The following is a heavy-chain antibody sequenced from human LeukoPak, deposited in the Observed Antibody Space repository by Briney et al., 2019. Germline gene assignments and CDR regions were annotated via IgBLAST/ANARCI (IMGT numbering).Heavy chain of an antibody. CDR2: ISGSGGST. CDR1: GFTFSSYA. V-gene: IGHV3-23*01. CDR3: AKNSRYYDFWSGYAYMDV. Sequence: PGGSLRLSCAASGFTFSSYAMSWVRQAPGKGLAWVSAISGSGGSTYYADSVKGRFTISRDNSKNTLYLQMNSLRAEDTAVYYCAKNSRYYDFWSGYAYMDVWGKGTTVTVSS. J-gene: IGHJ6*03. D-gene: IGHD3-3*01.